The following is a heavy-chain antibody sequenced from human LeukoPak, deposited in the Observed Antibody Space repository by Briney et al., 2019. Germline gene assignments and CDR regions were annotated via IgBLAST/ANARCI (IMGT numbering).Heavy chain of an antibody. V-gene: IGHV1-2*02. D-gene: IGHD3-10*01. CDR1: GYTSTGYY. Sequence: ASVKVSCKASGYTSTGYYIHWVRQAPGQGLEWMGWINPNGGGTNYPQKFQGRVTMTRNTSISTAYMELSSLRSEDTAVYYCARGRSGSSSCFDYWGQGTLVTVSS. J-gene: IGHJ4*02. CDR3: ARGRSGSSSCFDY. CDR2: INPNGGGT.